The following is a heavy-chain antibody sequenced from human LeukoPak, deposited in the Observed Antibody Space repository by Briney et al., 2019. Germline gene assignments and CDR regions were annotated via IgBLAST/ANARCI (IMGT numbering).Heavy chain of an antibody. Sequence: PSETRSLTCAVYGGSFTGYYWSWIRQPPGKGLEWIREINHSGSTNYNPSLKSRVTISVDTSKNQFSLKLSSVTAADTAVYYCARHDRLMTTYGVGVWGQGTTVTVSS. CDR3: ARHDRLMTTYGVGV. CDR2: INHSGST. V-gene: IGHV4-34*01. D-gene: IGHD4-17*01. J-gene: IGHJ6*02. CDR1: GGSFTGYY.